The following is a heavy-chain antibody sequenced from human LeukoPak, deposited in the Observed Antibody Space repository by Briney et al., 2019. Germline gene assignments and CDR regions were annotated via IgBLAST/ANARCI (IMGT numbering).Heavy chain of an antibody. J-gene: IGHJ4*02. CDR3: ARARYGSGGYFFDF. Sequence: GGSLRLSCAASGFTFSSYWMHWVRQAPGKGLECVANIKQDGSEIYFVDSVKGRFTISRDNAKSSLYLQMNSLRGEDTAVYYCARARYGSGGYFFDFWGQGTLVTVSS. CDR1: GFTFSSYW. V-gene: IGHV3-7*04. CDR2: IKQDGSEI. D-gene: IGHD3-10*01.